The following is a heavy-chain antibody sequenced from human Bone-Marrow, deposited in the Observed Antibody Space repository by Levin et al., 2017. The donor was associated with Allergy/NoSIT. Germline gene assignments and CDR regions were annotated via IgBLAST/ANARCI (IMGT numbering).Heavy chain of an antibody. D-gene: IGHD3-22*01. CDR1: GYTFNIYG. V-gene: IGHV1-18*01. CDR2: ISSYNGNT. J-gene: IGHJ4*02. CDR3: ARVEYHDSSGYYGY. Sequence: ASVKVSCKASGYTFNIYGIVWVRQAPGQGLEWMGWISSYNGNTDYAQNLQDRVTMTTDTSTSTVYMELRSLRSDDTAMYYCARVEYHDSSGYYGYWGQGTLVTVSS.